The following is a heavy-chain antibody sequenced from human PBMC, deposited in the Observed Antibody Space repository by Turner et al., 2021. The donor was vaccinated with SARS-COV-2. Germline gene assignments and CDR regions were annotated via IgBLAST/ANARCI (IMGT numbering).Heavy chain of an antibody. CDR1: GYTFTSYS. V-gene: IGHV1-18*01. D-gene: IGHD4-17*01. CDR3: ARGPSYGDYEY. CDR2: ISAYNGYT. J-gene: IGHJ4*02. Sequence: QAQLVQPEPEVTKPCASVKVTCKASGYTFTSYSLSWVRQAPGQGLEWLGWISAYNGYTNLAQKFQGRVTMNTDTSTRTASLELRSLTSDDTAVYYCARGPSYGDYEYWGQGTLITVSS.